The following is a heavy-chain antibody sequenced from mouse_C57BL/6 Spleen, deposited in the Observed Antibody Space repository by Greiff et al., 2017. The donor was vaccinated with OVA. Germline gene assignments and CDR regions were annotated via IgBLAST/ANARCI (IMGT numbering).Heavy chain of an antibody. CDR3: ARSDGSSYSYYFDY. CDR2: IDPSDSYT. V-gene: IGHV1-69*01. Sequence: VKLQQPGAELVMPGASVKLSCKASGYTFTSYWMHWVKQRPGQGLEWIGEIDPSDSYTNYNQKFKGKSTLTVDKSSSTAYMQLSSLTSEDSAVYYCARSDGSSYSYYFDYWGQGTTLTVSS. D-gene: IGHD1-1*01. CDR1: GYTFTSYW. J-gene: IGHJ2*01.